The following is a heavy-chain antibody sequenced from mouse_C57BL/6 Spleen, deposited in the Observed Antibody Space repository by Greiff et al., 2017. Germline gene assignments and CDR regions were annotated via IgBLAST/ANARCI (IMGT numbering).Heavy chain of an antibody. CDR3: AIGGSKGVIYFDF. CDR1: GYTFTSYW. CDR2: IHPSASDT. V-gene: IGHV1-74*01. Sequence: QVQLQQPGAELVKPGASVKVSCKASGYTFTSYWMHWVKQRPGQGLEWIGRIHPSASDTNYNQKFKGKATLTVEKSSSTASMQLSSLTSEDSAVYYCAIGGSKGVIYFDFGGQGTTLTVSS. D-gene: IGHD2-2*01. J-gene: IGHJ2*01.